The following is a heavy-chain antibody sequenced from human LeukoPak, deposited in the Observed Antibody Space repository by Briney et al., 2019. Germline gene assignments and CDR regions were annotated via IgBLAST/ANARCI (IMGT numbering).Heavy chain of an antibody. CDR3: ARDFWFGELSGFDY. Sequence: GGSLRLSCAASGFTVSSNYMSWVRQAPGKGLEWVSVIYSGGSTYYADSVKGRFTISRDNSKNTLYLQMNSLRAEDTAVYYCARDFWFGELSGFDYWGQGTLVTVSS. V-gene: IGHV3-66*01. D-gene: IGHD3-10*01. J-gene: IGHJ4*02. CDR2: IYSGGST. CDR1: GFTVSSNY.